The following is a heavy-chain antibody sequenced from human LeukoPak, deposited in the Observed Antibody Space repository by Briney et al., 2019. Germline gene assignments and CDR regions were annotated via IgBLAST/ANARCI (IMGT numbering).Heavy chain of an antibody. CDR2: IHYSGRT. CDR1: GDSIRSYH. CDR3: AKHEGTAGPFDS. V-gene: IGHV4-59*08. D-gene: IGHD6-13*01. Sequence: SETLSLTCTVSGDSIRSYHWSWIRQPPGKGLEWIGHIHYSGRTNYNPSLRSRVTISVDTPTNQFSLKLTSVTAADTAVYYCAKHEGTAGPFDSWGQGTLVTVSS. J-gene: IGHJ4*02.